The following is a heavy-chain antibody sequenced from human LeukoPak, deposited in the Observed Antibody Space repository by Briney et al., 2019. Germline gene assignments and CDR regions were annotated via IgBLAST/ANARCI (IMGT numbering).Heavy chain of an antibody. D-gene: IGHD6-13*01. Sequence: PSETLSLTCTVSGGSISSYYWSWIRQPPGKGLEWIGYIYYSGSTNYNPSLKSRVTISVDTSKNQFSLKLSSVTAADTAVYYCARERGVGQQLFDYWGQGTLVTVSS. CDR1: GGSISSYY. CDR2: IYYSGST. CDR3: ARERGVGQQLFDY. J-gene: IGHJ4*02. V-gene: IGHV4-59*01.